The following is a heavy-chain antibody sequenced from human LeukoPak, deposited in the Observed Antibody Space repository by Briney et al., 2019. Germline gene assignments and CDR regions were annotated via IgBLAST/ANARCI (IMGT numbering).Heavy chain of an antibody. J-gene: IGHJ4*02. Sequence: GEPLKISCKGSGYSFTSYWIGWVRQLPGKGLEWMGIIYPVDSDTIYSPSFQGQVTISAAKSISTAYLHWSSLKASDTAMYYCARFRGYSGYDPFDYWGQGTLVTVSS. V-gene: IGHV5-51*01. CDR3: ARFRGYSGYDPFDY. CDR1: GYSFTSYW. CDR2: IYPVDSDT. D-gene: IGHD5-12*01.